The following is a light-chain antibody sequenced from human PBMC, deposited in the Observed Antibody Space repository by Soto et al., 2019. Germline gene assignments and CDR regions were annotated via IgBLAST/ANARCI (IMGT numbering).Light chain of an antibody. J-gene: IGKJ5*01. CDR3: QQYGSSPIT. CDR1: QSVSSSY. V-gene: IGKV3-20*01. CDR2: GAS. Sequence: EIVLTQSPGTLSLSPGDRATLSCSASQSVSSSYLAWYQQKPGQAPRLLIYGASTRATGIPDRFSGDGSVTHFTLNISRLEAEDFVMYYCQQYGSSPITFGQGTRLEIK.